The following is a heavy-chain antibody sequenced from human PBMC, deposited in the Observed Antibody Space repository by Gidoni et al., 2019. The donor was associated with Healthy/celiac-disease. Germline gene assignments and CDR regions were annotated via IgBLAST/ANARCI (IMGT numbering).Heavy chain of an antibody. Sequence: QVQLQESGPGLVKPSETLSLTCTVSGGPISSYYWSWIRQPAGKGLEWIGRIYTSGSTNYNPSLKSRVTMSVDTSKNQFSLKLSSVTAADTAVYYCARDSGCSGGSCYRPTDVWGKGTTVTVSS. CDR1: GGPISSYY. CDR2: IYTSGST. D-gene: IGHD2-15*01. CDR3: ARDSGCSGGSCYRPTDV. V-gene: IGHV4-4*07. J-gene: IGHJ6*04.